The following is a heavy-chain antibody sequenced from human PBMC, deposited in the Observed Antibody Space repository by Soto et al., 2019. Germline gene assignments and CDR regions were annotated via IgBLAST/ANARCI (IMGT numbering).Heavy chain of an antibody. Sequence: GGSLRLSCAASGFTFSSFTMHWVRQAPGKGLEWVAVIAFDASTKYYADSVKGRFTISRDSPKNTLYLQMNSLRAEDTAVYYCAKSWVGYCSGGTCSAGFDYWGQGTLVTVSS. D-gene: IGHD2-15*01. CDR1: GFTFSSFT. J-gene: IGHJ4*02. CDR3: AKSWVGYCSGGTCSAGFDY. CDR2: IAFDASTK. V-gene: IGHV3-30*18.